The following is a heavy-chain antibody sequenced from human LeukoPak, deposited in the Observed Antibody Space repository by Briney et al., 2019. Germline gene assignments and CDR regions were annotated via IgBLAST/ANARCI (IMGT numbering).Heavy chain of an antibody. CDR1: GGSISSSSYY. CDR2: IYYSGST. D-gene: IGHD4-17*01. Sequence: SETLSLTCTVSGGSISSSSYYWGWIRQPPGKGLEWIGSIYYSGSTYYNPSLKSRVTISVDTSKNQFSLKLSSVTAADTAVYYCARAQVDYGDYKHAEYFQHWGQGTLVTVSS. V-gene: IGHV4-39*07. J-gene: IGHJ1*01. CDR3: ARAQVDYGDYKHAEYFQH.